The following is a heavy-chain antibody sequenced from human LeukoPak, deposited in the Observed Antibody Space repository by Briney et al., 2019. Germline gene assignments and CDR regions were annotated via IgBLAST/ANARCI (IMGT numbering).Heavy chain of an antibody. CDR1: GFTFSSYS. CDR3: ASSGYSSESTPY. J-gene: IGHJ4*02. CDR2: ISSSSSYI. Sequence: GGSLRLSCAASGFTFSSYSMNWVRQAPGKGLEWVSSISSSSSYIYYADSVKGRFTISRDNAKNSLYLQMNSPRAEDTAVYYCASSGYSSESTPYWGQGTLVTVSS. V-gene: IGHV3-21*01. D-gene: IGHD5-18*01.